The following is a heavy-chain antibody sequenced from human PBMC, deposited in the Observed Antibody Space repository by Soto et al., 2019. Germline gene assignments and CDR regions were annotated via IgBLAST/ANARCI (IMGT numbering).Heavy chain of an antibody. CDR2: IIPIFGTA. J-gene: IGHJ5*02. CDR1: GGTFSSYA. CDR3: ARDDFRYYDSNWFDP. Sequence: ASVKVSCKASGGTFSSYAISWVRQAPGQGLEWMGGIIPIFGTANYAQKFQGRVTITADESTSTAYMELSSLRSEDTAVYYCARDDFRYYDSNWFDPWGQGTLVTVSS. D-gene: IGHD3-22*01. V-gene: IGHV1-69*13.